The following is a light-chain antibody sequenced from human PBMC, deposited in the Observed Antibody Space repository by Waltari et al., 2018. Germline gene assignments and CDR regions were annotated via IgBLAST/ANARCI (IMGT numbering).Light chain of an antibody. CDR1: YSNIGSNN. Sequence: QSVLTQLPSASGTPGQRVAISCSGRYSNIGSNNVNWYQHLPGAAPTLLIYTTNQRPSEVPDRFSGSKSGTSASLVINGLQAEDEADYYCASWDDSIQGYVFGTGTKVTV. V-gene: IGLV1-44*01. CDR3: ASWDDSIQGYV. J-gene: IGLJ1*01. CDR2: TTN.